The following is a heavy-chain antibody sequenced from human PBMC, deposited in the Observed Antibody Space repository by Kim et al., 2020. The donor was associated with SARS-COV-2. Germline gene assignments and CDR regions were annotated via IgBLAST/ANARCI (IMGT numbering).Heavy chain of an antibody. CDR3: ARAQLRYFDRRSPMVDY. CDR2: INHSGST. Sequence: SETLSLTCAVYGGSFSGYYWSWIRQPPGKGLEWIGEINHSGSTNYNPSLKSRVTISVDTSKNQFSLKLSSVTAADTAVYYCARAQLRYFDRRSPMVDYWGQGTLVTVSS. J-gene: IGHJ4*02. CDR1: GGSFSGYY. D-gene: IGHD3-9*01. V-gene: IGHV4-34*01.